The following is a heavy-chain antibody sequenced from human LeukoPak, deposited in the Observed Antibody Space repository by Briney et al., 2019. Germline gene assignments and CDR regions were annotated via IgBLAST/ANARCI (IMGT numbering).Heavy chain of an antibody. Sequence: PSETLSLTCAVYGGSFSGYYWSWIRQPPGKGLEWIGEINHSGSTNYNPSLKSRVTISVGTSKNQFSLKLSSVTAADTAVYYCARALLWFGELSNWFDPWGQGTLVTVSS. CDR2: INHSGST. V-gene: IGHV4-34*01. D-gene: IGHD3-10*01. J-gene: IGHJ5*02. CDR1: GGSFSGYY. CDR3: ARALLWFGELSNWFDP.